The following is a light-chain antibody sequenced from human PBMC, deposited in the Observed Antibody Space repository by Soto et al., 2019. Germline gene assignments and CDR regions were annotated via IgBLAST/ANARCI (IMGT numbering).Light chain of an antibody. CDR3: QEYTTYSRT. V-gene: IGKV1-5*01. J-gene: IGKJ1*01. Sequence: DIQMTQSPSTLSASVGDRVTITCRASQIISRWLAWYQQKPGKAPTVLIYDASTLESGVPSRFSGGGSGTEFTLTITSLQPGDFATYYCQEYTTYSRTFGQGTKVEVK. CDR2: DAS. CDR1: QIISRW.